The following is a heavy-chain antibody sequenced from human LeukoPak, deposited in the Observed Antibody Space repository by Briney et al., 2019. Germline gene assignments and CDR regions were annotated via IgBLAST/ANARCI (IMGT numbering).Heavy chain of an antibody. D-gene: IGHD3-22*01. CDR3: AREYYDSSGSHAFDI. J-gene: IGHJ3*02. V-gene: IGHV1-2*02. CDR1: RYTFTGYY. Sequence: ASVKVSCKASRYTFTGYYMHWVRQAPGQGLEWMGWINPNSGGTNYAQKFQGRVTMTRDTSISTAYMELSRLTSDDTAVYYCAREYYDSSGSHAFDIWGQGTMVTVSS. CDR2: INPNSGGT.